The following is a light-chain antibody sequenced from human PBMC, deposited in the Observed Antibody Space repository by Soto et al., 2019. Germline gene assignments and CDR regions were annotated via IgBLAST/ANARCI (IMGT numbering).Light chain of an antibody. Sequence: EIVLTQSPATLSLSPGERATLSCRASQSVSSNLAWYQQKPGQAPRLFIYDSSNRATGIPARFSGSGSGTDFTLTISSLESEDFAVYYCQQRTNWPLTFGGGTKVEIK. CDR2: DSS. J-gene: IGKJ4*01. CDR1: QSVSSN. CDR3: QQRTNWPLT. V-gene: IGKV3-11*01.